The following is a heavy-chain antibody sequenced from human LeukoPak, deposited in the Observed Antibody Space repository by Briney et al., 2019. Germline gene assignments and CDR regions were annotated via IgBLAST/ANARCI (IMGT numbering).Heavy chain of an antibody. V-gene: IGHV3-30*02. CDR2: IRYDGSKK. CDR3: ARRVDYYDSSGYYS. CDR1: GFTFSSYG. J-gene: IGHJ4*02. D-gene: IGHD3-22*01. Sequence: PGGSLRLSCAASGFTFSSYGMHWVRQAPGKGLEWVAFIRYDGSKKYYADSVKGRFTISRDNSKNTLFLQTNSLRPEDTAVYYCARRVDYYDSSGYYSWGQGTLVTVSS.